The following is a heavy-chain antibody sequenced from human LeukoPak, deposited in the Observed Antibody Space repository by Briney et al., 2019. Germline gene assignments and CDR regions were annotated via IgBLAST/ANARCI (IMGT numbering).Heavy chain of an antibody. CDR2: IYYSGST. Sequence: SETLSLTCTVSGGSISSYYWSWIRQPPGKGLEWIGNIYYSGSTNYNPSLKSRVTISVDTSKNQFSLKLSSVTAADTAVYYCARVVAAAGEIHFDYWGQGTLVTVSS. CDR3: ARVVAAAGEIHFDY. D-gene: IGHD6-13*01. V-gene: IGHV4-59*01. J-gene: IGHJ4*02. CDR1: GGSISSYY.